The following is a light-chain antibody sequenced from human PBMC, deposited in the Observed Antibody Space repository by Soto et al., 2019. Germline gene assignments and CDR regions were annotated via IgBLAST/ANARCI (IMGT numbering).Light chain of an antibody. V-gene: IGLV2-14*03. Sequence: QSVLTQPASVSGSPGQSITISCTGSSSDVGGYNYVSWYQQHPGKAPKLMIYDVSNRPSGVSNRFSGSKSGNTASLTISGLQAEDEADYYCNSYTTRTTYVFGTGTKLTVL. CDR2: DVS. CDR3: NSYTTRTTYV. CDR1: SSDVGGYNY. J-gene: IGLJ1*01.